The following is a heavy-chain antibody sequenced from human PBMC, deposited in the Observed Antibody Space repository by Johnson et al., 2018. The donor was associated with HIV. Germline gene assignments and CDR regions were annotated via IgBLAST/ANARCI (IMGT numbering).Heavy chain of an antibody. D-gene: IGHD3-22*01. Sequence: QVQLVESGGGVVQPGRSLRLSCAASGFTFSSYAMHWVRQAPGKGLEWVAVISYDGSNKYYADSVKGRFTISRDNSKNTLYLQMNSLRAEDTAVYYCAKVGFSVTMIVGRRGRSNAFDIWGQGTMFTVSS. CDR2: ISYDGSNK. V-gene: IGHV3-30*04. CDR3: AKVGFSVTMIVGRRGRSNAFDI. J-gene: IGHJ3*02. CDR1: GFTFSSYA.